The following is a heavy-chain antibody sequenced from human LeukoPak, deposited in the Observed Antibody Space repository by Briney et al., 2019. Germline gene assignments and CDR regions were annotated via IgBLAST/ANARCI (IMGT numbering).Heavy chain of an antibody. CDR1: GYTFTSYY. V-gene: IGHV1-46*01. CDR3: ARSYSSSGYYMDV. D-gene: IGHD6-6*01. J-gene: IGHJ6*03. CDR2: INPSGGST. Sequence: ASVKVSCTASGYTFTSYYMHWVRQAPGQGLEWMGIINPSGGSTSYAQKFQGRVTMTRDMSTSTVYMELSSLRSEDTAVYYCARSYSSSGYYMDVWGKGTTVTVSS.